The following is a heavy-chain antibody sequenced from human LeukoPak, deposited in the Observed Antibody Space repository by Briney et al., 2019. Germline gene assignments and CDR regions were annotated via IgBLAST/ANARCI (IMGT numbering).Heavy chain of an antibody. D-gene: IGHD3-10*01. V-gene: IGHV1-69*05. J-gene: IGHJ4*02. CDR1: GGTFSSYV. CDR3: ASLPTDYYGSGSYYNGGY. CDR2: IIPIFGTA. Sequence: SVRVSCKASGGTFSSYVISWVRQAPGQGLEWMGGIIPIFGTANYTQKFQGRVTITTDESTSTAYMELSSLRSEDTAVYYCASLPTDYYGSGSYYNGGYWGQGTLVTVSS.